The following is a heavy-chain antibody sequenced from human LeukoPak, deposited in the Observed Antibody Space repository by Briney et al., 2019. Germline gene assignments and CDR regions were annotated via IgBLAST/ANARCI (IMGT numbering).Heavy chain of an antibody. CDR2: IKQDVSEK. V-gene: IGHV3-7*01. Sequence: GGSLRLSCAASGFTFSRYWMSWVRQAPGKGLEWVVNIKQDVSEKYYVDSVKGRFTISRDNAKNSLYLQMNSLRAEDTAVYYCARSAGSSSWYEGYYFDYWGQGTLVTSSS. J-gene: IGHJ4*02. CDR3: ARSAGSSSWYEGYYFDY. CDR1: GFTFSRYW. D-gene: IGHD6-13*01.